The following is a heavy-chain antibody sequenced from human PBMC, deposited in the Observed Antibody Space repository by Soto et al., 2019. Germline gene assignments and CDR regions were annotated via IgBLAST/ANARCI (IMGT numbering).Heavy chain of an antibody. D-gene: IGHD2-15*01. CDR2: IYYSGST. J-gene: IGHJ6*02. CDR1: GGSISSGGYY. Sequence: SETLSLTCTVSGGSISSGGYYWSWIRQHPGKGLEWIGYIYYSGSTYYNPSLKSRVTISVDTSRNQFSLKLSSVTAADTAVYYCARDRCSGGSCRIGFLGGYGMDVWGQGTTVTAP. V-gene: IGHV4-31*03. CDR3: ARDRCSGGSCRIGFLGGYGMDV.